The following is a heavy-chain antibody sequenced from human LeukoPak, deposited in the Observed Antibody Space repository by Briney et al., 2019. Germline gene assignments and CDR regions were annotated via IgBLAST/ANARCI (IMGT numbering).Heavy chain of an antibody. CDR1: RGSISSSSYY. D-gene: IGHD2-15*01. V-gene: IGHV4-39*01. CDR3: ARQDATDHFDY. J-gene: IGHJ4*02. Sequence: SEALSLTCTVSRGSISSSSYYWGWIRQPPGKGLEWIGSIYYSGSTYYNPSLKSRVTISVDTSKNQFSLKLSSVTAADTAVYYCARQDATDHFDYWGQGTLVTVSS. CDR2: IYYSGST.